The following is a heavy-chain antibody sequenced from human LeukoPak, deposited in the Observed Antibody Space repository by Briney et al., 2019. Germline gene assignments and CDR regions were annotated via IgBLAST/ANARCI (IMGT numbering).Heavy chain of an antibody. CDR3: ARVFYDSSAYYYDY. Sequence: PGGSLRLSCAASGFXFSSYAIHWVRQAPGKRREYVSSIGSTGGSTYYANSVKGRFTISRDNSKNTLFLQMGSLRAEDMAVYYCARVFYDSSAYYYDYWGQGTLVTVSS. V-gene: IGHV3-64*01. D-gene: IGHD3-22*01. J-gene: IGHJ4*02. CDR2: IGSTGGST. CDR1: GFXFSSYA.